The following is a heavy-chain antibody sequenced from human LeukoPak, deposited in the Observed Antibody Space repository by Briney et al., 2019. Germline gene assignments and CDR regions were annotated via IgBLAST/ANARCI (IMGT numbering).Heavy chain of an antibody. CDR2: IDPSDSYT. V-gene: IGHV5-10-1*01. Sequence: GESLRISCKGSGYSFTSYWIGWVRQMPGKGLEWMGRIDPSDSYTNYSPSFQGHVTISADKSISTAYLQWSSLKASDTAMYYCARVPPSVDTAMAFDYWGQGTLVTVSS. CDR3: ARVPPSVDTAMAFDY. CDR1: GYSFTSYW. D-gene: IGHD5-18*01. J-gene: IGHJ4*02.